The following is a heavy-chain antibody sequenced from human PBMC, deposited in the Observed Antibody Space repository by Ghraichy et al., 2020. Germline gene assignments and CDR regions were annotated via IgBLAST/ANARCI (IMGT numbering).Heavy chain of an antibody. CDR2: TYYNSKWFN. D-gene: IGHD5-12*01. J-gene: IGHJ4*02. CDR1: GDSVSMYTDG. Sequence: SQTLSLTCAISGDSVSMYTDGWNWIRQSPSRGLEWLGRTYYNSKWFNDYAVSVKSRIIINADTSKNQLSLQLKSVTPEDTAVYYCARGWLRSFFDYWGQGILVTVSS. CDR3: ARGWLRSFFDY. V-gene: IGHV6-1*01.